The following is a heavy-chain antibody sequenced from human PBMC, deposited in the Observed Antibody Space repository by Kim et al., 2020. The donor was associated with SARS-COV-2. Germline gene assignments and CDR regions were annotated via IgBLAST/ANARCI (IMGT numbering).Heavy chain of an antibody. V-gene: IGHV1-18*01. Sequence: ASVKVSCKASGYAFSSYGISWVRQAPGQGLEWMGWISPYDGYTKYTQKLQDRVTMTIHTATSTSYMELRSLRSDDTAVYYCARAARVRGLLDYWGQGALVTVPS. D-gene: IGHD6-25*01. CDR3: ARAARVRGLLDY. J-gene: IGHJ4*02. CDR1: GYAFSSYG. CDR2: ISPYDGYT.